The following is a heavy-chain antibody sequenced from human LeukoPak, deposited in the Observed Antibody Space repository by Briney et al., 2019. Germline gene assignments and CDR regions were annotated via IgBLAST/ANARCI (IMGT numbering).Heavy chain of an antibody. D-gene: IGHD5-18*01. V-gene: IGHV3-15*01. J-gene: IGHJ4*02. CDR2: IKNRSDGRTT. Sequence: PGGSLTLSCAASGFTFSNCYVSWLRQSPGKGLEWVGRIKNRSDGRTTDYAAPVKGRFTTSRDDSKNTLYLQMNSLKTEDTAVYYCTTSQHSYGDDAYWGQGTLVTVSS. CDR1: GFTFSNCY. CDR3: TTSQHSYGDDAY.